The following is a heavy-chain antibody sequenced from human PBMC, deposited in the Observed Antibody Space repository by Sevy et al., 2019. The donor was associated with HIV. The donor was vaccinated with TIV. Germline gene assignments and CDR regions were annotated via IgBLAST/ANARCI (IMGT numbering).Heavy chain of an antibody. J-gene: IGHJ5*02. D-gene: IGHD2-2*01. Sequence: SETLSLTCTVSGASISSSYWSWIRQPPGKGLEWVGYIHFSGFTNYNPSLKSRGTISVDTSKNHFSLKLTSVTAADTTVYYSARHVDARWFHPWGQGTLVTVSS. CDR3: ARHVDARWFHP. CDR1: GASISSSY. V-gene: IGHV4-59*08. CDR2: IHFSGFT.